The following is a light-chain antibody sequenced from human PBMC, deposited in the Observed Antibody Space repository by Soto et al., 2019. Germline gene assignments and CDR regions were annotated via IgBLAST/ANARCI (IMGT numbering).Light chain of an antibody. CDR1: QRISSND. J-gene: IGKJ2*01. CDR2: GAS. V-gene: IGKV3-20*01. Sequence: EIVLTQSPGTLSLSPGERATLSCRASQRISSNDLAWYQQKLGQAPRLLIYGASSRATGIPDRFSGSGSGTDFTLTISRLEPEDFAVYYCEQYGRSPYTFGQGTKLEIK. CDR3: EQYGRSPYT.